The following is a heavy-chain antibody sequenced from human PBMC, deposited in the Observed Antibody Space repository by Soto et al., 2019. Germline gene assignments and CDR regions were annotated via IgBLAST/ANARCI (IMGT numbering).Heavy chain of an antibody. V-gene: IGHV3-15*01. CDR1: GFTFSNAW. Sequence: GSLRLSCAASGFTFSNAWMSWVRQAPGKGLEWVGRIKSKTDGGTTDYAAPVKGRFTISRDDSKNTLYLQMNSLKTEDTAVYYCTTTSRGAMDYYYYYYGMDVSGQGTKVTVSS. CDR2: IKSKTDGGTT. J-gene: IGHJ6*02. CDR3: TTTSRGAMDYYYYYYGMDV. D-gene: IGHD5-18*01.